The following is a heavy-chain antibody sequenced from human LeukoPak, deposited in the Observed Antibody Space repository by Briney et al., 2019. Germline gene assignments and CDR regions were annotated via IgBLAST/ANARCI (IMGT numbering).Heavy chain of an antibody. J-gene: IGHJ4*02. Sequence: RASVKVSCKASGYTFTSYGISWVRQAPGQGLEWMGWISAYNGNTNYAQKLQGRVTMTTDTSTSTANMELRSLRSDDTAVYYCARDPSYGDFDYWGQGTLVTVSS. V-gene: IGHV1-18*01. CDR2: ISAYNGNT. CDR3: ARDPSYGDFDY. CDR1: GYTFTSYG. D-gene: IGHD4-17*01.